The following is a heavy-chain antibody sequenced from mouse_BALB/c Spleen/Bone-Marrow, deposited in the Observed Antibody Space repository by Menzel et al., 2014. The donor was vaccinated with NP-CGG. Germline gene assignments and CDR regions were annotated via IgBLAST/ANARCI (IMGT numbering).Heavy chain of an antibody. D-gene: IGHD1-2*01. Sequence: VQLQQSGVELVKPGASVKLSCKASGNTFTSYDINWVRQRPEQGLEWIGWIFPGDSTTKYNEKFKGKATLSTDKSSSTVHMQLSRLTSEDSAVYFCVRSRLRDWYCDGWGAGTTVTLSP. J-gene: IGHJ1*01. V-gene: IGHV1S56*01. CDR3: VRSRLRDWYCDG. CDR2: IFPGDSTT. CDR1: GNTFTSYD.